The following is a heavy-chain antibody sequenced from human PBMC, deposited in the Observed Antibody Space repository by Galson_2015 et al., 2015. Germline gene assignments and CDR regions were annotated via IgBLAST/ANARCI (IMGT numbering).Heavy chain of an antibody. D-gene: IGHD3-10*01. CDR1: GFTFDDYA. V-gene: IGHV3-9*01. CDR3: AKGGRGITMVRGVTFDY. CDR2: ISWNSGSI. J-gene: IGHJ4*02. Sequence: SLRLSCAASGFTFDDYAMHWVRQAPGKGLGWVSGISWNSGSIGYADSVEGRFTISRDNAKNSLYLQMNSLRAEDTALYYCAKGGRGITMVRGVTFDYWGQGTLVTVSS.